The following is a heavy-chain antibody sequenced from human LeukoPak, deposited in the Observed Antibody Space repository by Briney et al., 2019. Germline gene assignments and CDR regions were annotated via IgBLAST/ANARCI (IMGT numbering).Heavy chain of an antibody. CDR2: ISYDGSNK. CDR3: ARAIAVAAGAYFDY. J-gene: IGHJ4*02. CDR1: GFTFSSYA. D-gene: IGHD6-19*01. Sequence: HSGGSLRLSCAASGFTFSSYAMHWVRQAPGKGLEWVAVISYDGSNKYYADSVKGRFTISRDNSKNTLYLQMNSLRAEDTAVYYCARAIAVAAGAYFDYWGQGTLVIVSS. V-gene: IGHV3-30-3*01.